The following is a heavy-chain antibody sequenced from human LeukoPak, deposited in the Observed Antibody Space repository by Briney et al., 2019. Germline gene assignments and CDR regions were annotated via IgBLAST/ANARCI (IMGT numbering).Heavy chain of an antibody. CDR2: ITDNGGRT. Sequence: GGSLRLSCSAPGFTLTRDTVHWVRQAPGKGLEYVSSITDNGGRTWYADSVKGRFTISRDNSKNTVYLQMSSLRAEDTAVYYCVKDLSGTYSFDDWGQGTLVSVSS. CDR3: VKDLSGTYSFDD. D-gene: IGHD3-10*01. CDR1: GFTLTRDT. J-gene: IGHJ4*02. V-gene: IGHV3-64D*06.